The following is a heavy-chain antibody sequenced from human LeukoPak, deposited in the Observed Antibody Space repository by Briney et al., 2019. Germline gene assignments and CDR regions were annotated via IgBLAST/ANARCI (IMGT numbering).Heavy chain of an antibody. V-gene: IGHV1-8*02. D-gene: IGHD4-17*01. CDR3: ARDIDNGDYVVY. Sequence: ASVKVSCKASGYIFTGYYMHWVRQAPGQGLEWMGWINPNSGNTGYAQKFQGRVTMTRNTSISTAYMELSSLRSEDTAVYYCARDIDNGDYVVYWGQGTLVTVSS. CDR1: GYIFTGYY. J-gene: IGHJ4*02. CDR2: INPNSGNT.